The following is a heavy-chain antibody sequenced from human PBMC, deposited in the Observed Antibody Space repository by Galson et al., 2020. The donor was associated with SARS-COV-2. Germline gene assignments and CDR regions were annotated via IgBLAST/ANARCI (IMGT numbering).Heavy chain of an antibody. V-gene: IGHV3-74*01. CDR3: AREVAAAGIYFDY. Sequence: GGSLRLSCAASGFTFSNFWMHWVRQAPGKGLVWVSRINSDGSSTSYADSVKGRFTISRDNAKNTLYLQMNSLRAEDTAVYYCAREVAAAGIYFDYWGQGTLVTVSS. J-gene: IGHJ4*02. CDR2: INSDGSST. CDR1: GFTFSNFW. D-gene: IGHD6-13*01.